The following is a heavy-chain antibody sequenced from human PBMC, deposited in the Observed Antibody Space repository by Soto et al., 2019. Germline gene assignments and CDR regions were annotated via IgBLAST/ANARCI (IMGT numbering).Heavy chain of an antibody. Sequence: SETLSLTCTVSGDSMTSSSYYWGWIRQPPGKGLEWIGSIYYSERTSYNSGSTYYSPSLKSRVTISGDTSKSQFSLKLSPVTAADTAVYYCARHTRNQFDPWGQGTLVTAPQ. CDR2: IYYSERTSYNSGST. CDR3: ARHTRNQFDP. V-gene: IGHV4-39*01. J-gene: IGHJ5*02. CDR1: GDSMTSSSYY.